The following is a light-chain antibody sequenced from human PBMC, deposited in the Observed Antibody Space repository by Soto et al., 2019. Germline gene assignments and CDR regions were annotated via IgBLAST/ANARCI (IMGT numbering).Light chain of an antibody. Sequence: DIQMTQSPSTLSASVGDRVTITCRASQSISSWLAWYQQKPGKAPKLLIYKASILQSGVPSRFSGSGYGTEFTLTISSLQPNDFATYYCQQYKSYSTFGQGTKVEIK. CDR2: KAS. V-gene: IGKV1-5*03. CDR3: QQYKSYST. CDR1: QSISSW. J-gene: IGKJ1*01.